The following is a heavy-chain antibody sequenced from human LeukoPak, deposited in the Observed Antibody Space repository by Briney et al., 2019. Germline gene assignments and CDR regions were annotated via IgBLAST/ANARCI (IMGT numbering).Heavy chain of an antibody. CDR1: GYTFTSYG. CDR2: FSAYNGNT. Sequence: GASVKVSCKASGYTFTSYGISWVRQAPGQGLEWMGWFSAYNGNTNYAQKLQGRVTMTTDTSASTAYMELRSLRSDDTAVYYCARGGGYDRSVVPQNWFDPWGQGTLVTVSS. D-gene: IGHD5-12*01. J-gene: IGHJ5*02. CDR3: ARGGGYDRSVVPQNWFDP. V-gene: IGHV1-18*01.